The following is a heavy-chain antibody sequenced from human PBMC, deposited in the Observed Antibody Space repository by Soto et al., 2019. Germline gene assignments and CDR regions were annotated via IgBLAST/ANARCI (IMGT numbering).Heavy chain of an antibody. CDR1: GFTLNNYW. V-gene: IGHV3-74*01. Sequence: EVLLVESGGGVVQPGGSLRLSCAASGFTLNNYWMHWVRQAPGKGLEWVSRINIDGRSTTYADSVKGRFSISRDDAKNTLFLQMNSLRAEETAVYYCARDWRSNRWYYFDSWGQGTLVTVSS. D-gene: IGHD2-2*01. J-gene: IGHJ5*01. CDR3: ARDWRSNRWYYFDS. CDR2: INIDGRST.